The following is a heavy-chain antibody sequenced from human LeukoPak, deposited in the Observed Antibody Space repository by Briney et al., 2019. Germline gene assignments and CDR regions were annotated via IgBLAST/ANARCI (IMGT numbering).Heavy chain of an antibody. D-gene: IGHD1-14*01. V-gene: IGHV4-59*12. CDR2: IYYSGST. CDR1: GGSISSYY. J-gene: IGHJ5*02. Sequence: SETLSLTCTVSGGSISSYYWSWIRQPPGKGLEWIGYIYYSGSTNYNPSLKSRVTISVDTSKNQFSLKLSSVTAADTAVYYCARDSSPSESNWFDPWGQGTLVTVSS. CDR3: ARDSSPSESNWFDP.